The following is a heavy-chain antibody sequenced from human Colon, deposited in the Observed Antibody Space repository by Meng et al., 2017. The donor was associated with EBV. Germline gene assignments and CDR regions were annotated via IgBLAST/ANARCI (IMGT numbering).Heavy chain of an antibody. D-gene: IGHD2-2*01. V-gene: IGHV4-61*08. CDR1: GGSVNSGAYY. CDR2: IYHSGST. CDR3: ARGGGCSSSSCDLDY. J-gene: IGHJ4*02. Sequence: QVQLQESGPGLVKPSXXXXXTXXVXGGSVNSGAYYWSWFRQPPGKGLEWIGYIYHSGSTNYNPSLKSRVTISVDKSKNQFSLKLSSVTAADTAMYYCARGGGCSSSSCDLDYWGQGVLVTVSS.